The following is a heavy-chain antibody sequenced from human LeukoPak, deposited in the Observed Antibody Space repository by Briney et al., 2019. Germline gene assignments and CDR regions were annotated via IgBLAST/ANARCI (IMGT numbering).Heavy chain of an antibody. CDR2: IYRSGTA. J-gene: IGHJ4*02. CDR3: VRLRWELLAPYFDH. D-gene: IGHD2-15*01. CDR1: GGSISPYN. Sequence: SETLSLTCSVSGGSISPYNWSWIRRPAGKGLEWIGRIYRSGTADYNPSLESRVTISVDRSKNQLSLKLTSVTAADTAVYYCVRLRWELLAPYFDHWGQGAFVIVSS. V-gene: IGHV4-4*07.